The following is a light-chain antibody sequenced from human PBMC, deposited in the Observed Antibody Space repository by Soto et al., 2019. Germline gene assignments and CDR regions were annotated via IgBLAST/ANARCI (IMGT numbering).Light chain of an antibody. Sequence: EIVVTQSPATLSLSPGERATLSCRTSQSVSTSLAWYQQKPGQAPRLLVFDAFNRATGIPARFSGSGSGTDFTLTISSLEPEDFAVYYCQQRVNRVTFGGGTKVDIK. J-gene: IGKJ4*01. CDR2: DAF. CDR3: QQRVNRVT. CDR1: QSVSTS. V-gene: IGKV3-11*01.